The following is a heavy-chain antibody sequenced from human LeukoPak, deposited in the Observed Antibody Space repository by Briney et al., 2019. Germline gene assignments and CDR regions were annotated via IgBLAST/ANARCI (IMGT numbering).Heavy chain of an antibody. CDR3: ARDRDYYYGSGSYYLGPSDY. J-gene: IGHJ4*02. CDR2: ISYDGSNK. CDR1: GFTFSMYA. D-gene: IGHD3-10*01. V-gene: IGHV3-30*04. Sequence: PGGSLRLSCAASGFTFSMYAMYWVRQAPGKGLEWVAVISYDGSNKYYGDSVKGRFIISRDNSKNTLYLQMNSLRAEDTALYYCARDRDYYYGSGSYYLGPSDYWGQGTLVTVSS.